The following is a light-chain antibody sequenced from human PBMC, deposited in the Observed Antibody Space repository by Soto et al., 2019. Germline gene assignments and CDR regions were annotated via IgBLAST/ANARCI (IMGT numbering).Light chain of an antibody. J-gene: IGKJ1*01. CDR2: AAS. CDR3: LQDSNYPWT. V-gene: IGKV1-6*01. Sequence: AIQMTQSPSSLSASVGDRVTITCRTSQDIRNDLAWYQQRPGKAPNLLISAASILQNGVPSRFSGSGSGADFTLTLSILQPEDFATYSCLQDSNYPWTFGQGTKVEI. CDR1: QDIRND.